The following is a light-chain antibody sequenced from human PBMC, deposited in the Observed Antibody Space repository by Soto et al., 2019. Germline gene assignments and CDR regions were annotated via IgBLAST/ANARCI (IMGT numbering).Light chain of an antibody. Sequence: EIVLTQSPFTLSLSPVERATLSCIASQSVRSSYLAWYQQKPGQAPRLFIYVASSRATGIPDRFSGSGSGTDFSLTISSLEPGDLAVYYCQQYGSSPRTFGQGTKVDIK. CDR1: QSVRSSY. J-gene: IGKJ1*01. V-gene: IGKV3-20*01. CDR3: QQYGSSPRT. CDR2: VAS.